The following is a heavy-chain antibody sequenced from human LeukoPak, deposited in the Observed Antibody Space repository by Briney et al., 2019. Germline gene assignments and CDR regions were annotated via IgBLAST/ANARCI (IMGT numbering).Heavy chain of an antibody. CDR1: GGSISSYY. J-gene: IGHJ6*02. D-gene: IGHD6-19*01. V-gene: IGHV4-4*07. Sequence: SETLSLTCTVSGGSISSYYWSWIRQPVGKGLEWIGRIYTSGSTNYNPSLKSRVTMSVDTSKSQFSLKLSSVTAADTAVYYCARDPLYSSGWYALHNYYYYGMDVWGQGTTVTVSS. CDR3: ARDPLYSSGWYALHNYYYYGMDV. CDR2: IYTSGST.